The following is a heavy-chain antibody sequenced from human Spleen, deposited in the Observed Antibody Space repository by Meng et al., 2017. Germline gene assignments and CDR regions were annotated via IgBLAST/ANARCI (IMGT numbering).Heavy chain of an antibody. J-gene: IGHJ4*02. CDR3: ARGPTTMAHDFDY. CDR1: GGSFRDYY. CDR2: INHSGST. Sequence: QLKQWGAGLLKPSETLSLPCVVSGGSFRDYYWSWIRQPPGKVLEWIGEINHSGSTNYNPSLESRATISVDTSQNNLSLKLSSVTAADSAVYYCARGPTTMAHDFDYWGQGTLVTVSS. V-gene: IGHV4-34*01. D-gene: IGHD4-11*01.